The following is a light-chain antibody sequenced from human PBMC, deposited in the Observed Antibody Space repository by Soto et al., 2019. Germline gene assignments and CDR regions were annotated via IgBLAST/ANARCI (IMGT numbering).Light chain of an antibody. Sequence: EIVLTQSPATLSLSPGERATLSCRASQSINRHLAWYRQKPGQAPRLLIYDASNRATGIPARFSGSGSGTDVTLTSSSLEREDVGVYYWQQRSNWPPVTFGGGTKVEIK. CDR2: DAS. CDR1: QSINRH. J-gene: IGKJ4*01. CDR3: QQRSNWPPVT. V-gene: IGKV3-11*01.